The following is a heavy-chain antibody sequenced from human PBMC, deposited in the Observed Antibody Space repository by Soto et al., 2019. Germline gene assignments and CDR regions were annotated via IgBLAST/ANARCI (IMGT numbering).Heavy chain of an antibody. V-gene: IGHV1-69*13. J-gene: IGHJ4*02. CDR1: GGTFSSYA. CDR3: ARVAGYGSGSYYPYYFDY. CDR2: IIPIFGTA. Sequence: SVKVSCKASGGTFSSYAISWVRQAPGQGLEWMGGIIPIFGTANYAQKFQGRVTITADESTSTAYMELSSLRSEDTAVYYCARVAGYGSGSYYPYYFDYWGQGTLVTVS. D-gene: IGHD3-10*01.